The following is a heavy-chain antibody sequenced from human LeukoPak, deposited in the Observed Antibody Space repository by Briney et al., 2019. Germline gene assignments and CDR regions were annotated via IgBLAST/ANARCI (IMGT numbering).Heavy chain of an antibody. J-gene: IGHJ4*02. D-gene: IGHD6-13*01. CDR3: ARQRGGIAAAWDY. Sequence: SETLSLTCTVSGGSISSYYWSWIRQPSGKGLEWIGYIYYSGSTNYNPSLKSRVTIPVDTSKNQFSLKLSSVTAADTAVYCCARQRGGIAAAWDYWGQGTLVTVSS. V-gene: IGHV4-59*01. CDR2: IYYSGST. CDR1: GGSISSYY.